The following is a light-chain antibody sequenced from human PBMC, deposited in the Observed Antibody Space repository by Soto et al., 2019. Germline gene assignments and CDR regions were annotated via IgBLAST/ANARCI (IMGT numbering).Light chain of an antibody. CDR1: INDVGCYNS. J-gene: IGLJ1*01. V-gene: IGLV2-11*01. CDR3: CSYAGSYTSYV. Sequence: QSALTQPRSVSGSPGQSVTISCSGTINDVGCYNSVSWFQHHPGSAPKLMVHSVTQRPSGVPDRFSGSKSGNTASLTISGLQAEDEADYYCCSYAGSYTSYVFGTGTKVTVL. CDR2: SVT.